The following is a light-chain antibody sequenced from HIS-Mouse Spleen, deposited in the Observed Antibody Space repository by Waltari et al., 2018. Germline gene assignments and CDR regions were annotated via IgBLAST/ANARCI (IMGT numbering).Light chain of an antibody. V-gene: IGLV2-8*01. J-gene: IGLJ3*02. CDR1: SSDVGGSNY. CDR2: EVS. Sequence: QSALTQPPSASGSPGQSVTISCTGTSSDVGGSNYAPRYQPHPGKAPKLMIYEVSKRPSGVPDRFSGSKSGNTASLTVSGLQAEDEADYYCSSYAGSNNWVFGGGTKLTVL. CDR3: SSYAGSNNWV.